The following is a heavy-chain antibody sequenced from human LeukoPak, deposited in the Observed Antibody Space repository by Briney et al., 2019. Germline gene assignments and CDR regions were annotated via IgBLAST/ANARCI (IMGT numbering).Heavy chain of an antibody. V-gene: IGHV1-18*01. CDR1: GYTFTSYG. D-gene: IGHD4-17*01. CDR2: ISAYNGNT. CDR3: ATLTTGYYYYYMDV. J-gene: IGHJ6*03. Sequence: ASVKVSCKASGYTFTSYGISWVRQAPGQGLEWMVWISAYNGNTNYAQKLQGRVTMTTDTSTSTAYMELRSLRSDDTAVYYCATLTTGYYYYYMDVWGKGTTVTVSS.